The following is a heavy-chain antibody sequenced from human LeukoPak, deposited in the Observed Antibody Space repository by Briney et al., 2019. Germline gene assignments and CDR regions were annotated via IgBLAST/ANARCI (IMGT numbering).Heavy chain of an antibody. V-gene: IGHV3-49*04. CDR1: GFTFGDYA. Sequence: GGSLRLSCTASGFTFGDYAMSWVRQAPGKGLEWVGFIRSKAYGGTTEYAASVKGRFTISRDDSKSIAYLQMNSLKTEDTAVYYCTRDIAVLWFGEFPYYFDYWGQGTLVTVSS. CDR3: TRDIAVLWFGEFPYYFDY. J-gene: IGHJ4*02. CDR2: IRSKAYGGTT. D-gene: IGHD3-10*01.